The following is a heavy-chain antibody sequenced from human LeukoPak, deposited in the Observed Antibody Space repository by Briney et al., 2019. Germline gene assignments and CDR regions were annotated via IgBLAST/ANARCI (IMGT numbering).Heavy chain of an antibody. J-gene: IGHJ5*02. Sequence: PGGSLRLSCAPSGFTLSHYYMSWTRQAPGKGLEWVSYISSSGSTIYYADSVKGRFTISRDNAKNSLYLQMNSLRAEHTAVYYCARVRDENWFDPWGQGILVTVSS. V-gene: IGHV3-11*04. CDR3: ARVRDENWFDP. CDR1: GFTLSHYY. CDR2: ISSSGSTI.